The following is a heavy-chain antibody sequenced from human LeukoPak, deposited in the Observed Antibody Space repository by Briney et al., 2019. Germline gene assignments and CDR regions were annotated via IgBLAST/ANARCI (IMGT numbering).Heavy chain of an antibody. Sequence: SETLSLTCTVSGGSISSGGYYWSWIRQHPGKGLEWIGYIYYSGSTYYNPSLKSRLTISVDTSKNYFSLKLSSVTAADTAVYYCARVLGYCSSSSCYGWFDPWGQGALVTVSS. V-gene: IGHV4-31*03. J-gene: IGHJ5*02. CDR2: IYYSGST. D-gene: IGHD2-2*01. CDR3: ARVLGYCSSSSCYGWFDP. CDR1: GGSISSGGYY.